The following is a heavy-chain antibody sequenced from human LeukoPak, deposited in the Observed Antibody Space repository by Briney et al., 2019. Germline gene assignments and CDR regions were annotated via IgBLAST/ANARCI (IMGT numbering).Heavy chain of an antibody. CDR2: INHSGST. CDR3: ARGSGFDY. V-gene: IGHV4-34*01. D-gene: IGHD3-9*01. CDR1: GGSFRGYY. Sequence: KPSETLSLTCAVYGGSFRGYYWSWIRQPPGKGLEWIGEINHSGSTNYNPSLKSRVTISVDTSKNQFSLKLSSVTAADTAVYYCARGSGFDYWGQGTLVTVSS. J-gene: IGHJ4*02.